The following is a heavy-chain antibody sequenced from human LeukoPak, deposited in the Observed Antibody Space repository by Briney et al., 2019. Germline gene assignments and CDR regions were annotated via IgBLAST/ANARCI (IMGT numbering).Heavy chain of an antibody. CDR3: TSRSYRGVDYFDY. D-gene: IGHD4-11*01. J-gene: IGHJ4*02. CDR1: GFIFSGSA. V-gene: IGHV3-73*01. Sequence: PGGSLRLSSAASGFIFSGSAMHWVRQASGKGLEWVGRIRSKANNYATAYAASVKGRFTISRDDSKNTAYLQMNSLKTEDTAVYYCTSRSYRGVDYFDYWGQGTLVTVSS. CDR2: IRSKANNYAT.